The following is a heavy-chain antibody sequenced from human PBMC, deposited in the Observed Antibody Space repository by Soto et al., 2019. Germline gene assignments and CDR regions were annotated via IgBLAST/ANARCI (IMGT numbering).Heavy chain of an antibody. Sequence: ASVKVSCKASGYTFTSYGISWVRQAPGQGLEWKGWISAYNGNTNYAQKLQGRVTMTTDTSTSTAYMELRSLRSDDTAVYYCARDLVAVAGRGYYYYYGMDVWGQGTTVTVSS. V-gene: IGHV1-18*01. CDR1: GYTFTSYG. CDR3: ARDLVAVAGRGYYYYYGMDV. D-gene: IGHD6-19*01. CDR2: ISAYNGNT. J-gene: IGHJ6*02.